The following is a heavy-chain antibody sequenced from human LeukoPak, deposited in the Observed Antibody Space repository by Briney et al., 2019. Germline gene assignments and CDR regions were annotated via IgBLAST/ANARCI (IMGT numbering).Heavy chain of an antibody. V-gene: IGHV3-23*01. D-gene: IGHD4-17*01. CDR1: GGSFSGYY. J-gene: IGHJ4*02. Sequence: ETLSLTCAVYGGSFSGYYWTWGRQAPGKGLEWVSGISGSGGRTNYADSVKGRFTISRDNSKNTLYLQMNSLRAEDTAVYYCAKDLEATTVTTVDYWGQGTLVTVSS. CDR2: ISGSGGRT. CDR3: AKDLEATTVTTVDY.